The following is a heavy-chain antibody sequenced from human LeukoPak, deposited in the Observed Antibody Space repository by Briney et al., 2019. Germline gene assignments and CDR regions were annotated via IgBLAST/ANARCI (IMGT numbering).Heavy chain of an antibody. J-gene: IGHJ1*01. Sequence: GGSLRLSCAASGFTSSSYAMSWVRHAPGKGLEWVSAISGSGGSTYYADSVKGRFTISRDNSKNTLYLQMNSLRAEDTAVYYCAKDLVAGSYLEYFQHWGQGTLVTVSS. D-gene: IGHD3-10*01. V-gene: IGHV3-23*01. CDR1: GFTSSSYA. CDR3: AKDLVAGSYLEYFQH. CDR2: ISGSGGST.